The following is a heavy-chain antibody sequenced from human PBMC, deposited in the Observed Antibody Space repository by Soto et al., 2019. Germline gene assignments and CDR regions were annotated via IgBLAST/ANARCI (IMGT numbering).Heavy chain of an antibody. V-gene: IGHV1-18*04. CDR1: GYTFTSYG. Sequence: ASVKVSCKASGYTFTSYGISWVRQAPGQGLEWMGWISAYNGNTNYAQKLRGRVTMTTDTSTSTAYMELRSLRSDDTAVYYCARGSGRAAVDYYYYGMDVWGQGTTVTVSS. D-gene: IGHD3-10*01. J-gene: IGHJ6*02. CDR2: ISAYNGNT. CDR3: ARGSGRAAVDYYYYGMDV.